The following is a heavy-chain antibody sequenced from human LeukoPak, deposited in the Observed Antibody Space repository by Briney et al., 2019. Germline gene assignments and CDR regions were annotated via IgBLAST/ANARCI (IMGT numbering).Heavy chain of an antibody. Sequence: SETLSLTCTVSGCSISSSSYYWGWIRQPPGRGLEWIGSIYYSGSANYNPSLKSRVTISVDTSKNQLSLKLSSVTAADTAVYYCARHPPSEYGGNSIDYWGQGTMVTVSS. CDR2: IYYSGSA. J-gene: IGHJ4*02. CDR3: ARHPPSEYGGNSIDY. D-gene: IGHD4-23*01. V-gene: IGHV4-39*01. CDR1: GCSISSSSYY.